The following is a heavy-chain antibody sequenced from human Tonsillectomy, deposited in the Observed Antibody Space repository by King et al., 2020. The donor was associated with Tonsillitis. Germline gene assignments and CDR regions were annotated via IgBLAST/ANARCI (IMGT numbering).Heavy chain of an antibody. CDR1: GYAFNDYY. V-gene: IGHV1-2*02. CDR3: ARDLLEAVSVYFFAD. Sequence: VQLVESGAEVKKPGASVTVSCKASGYAFNDYYIHWVRQDPGQGLEWMGCINPNSGDTNYGQKFQDRVTMTRDTSINTAYMELSRLTSDDTAVYYCARDLLEAVSVYFFADWGQGTLVTVSS. D-gene: IGHD6-19*01. J-gene: IGHJ4*02. CDR2: INPNSGDT.